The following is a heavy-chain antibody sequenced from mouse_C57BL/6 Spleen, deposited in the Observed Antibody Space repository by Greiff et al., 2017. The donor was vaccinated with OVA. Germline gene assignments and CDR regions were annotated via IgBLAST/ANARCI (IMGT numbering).Heavy chain of an antibody. D-gene: IGHD3-1*01. Sequence: QVQLQQSGAELVKPGASVKISCKASGYAFSSYWMNWVKQRPGKGLEWIGQIYPGDGDTNYNGKFKGKATLTADKSSSTAYMQLSSLTSEDSAVYFCARGGIGDYFDYWGQGTTLTVSS. CDR1: GYAFSSYW. J-gene: IGHJ2*01. V-gene: IGHV1-80*01. CDR2: IYPGDGDT. CDR3: ARGGIGDYFDY.